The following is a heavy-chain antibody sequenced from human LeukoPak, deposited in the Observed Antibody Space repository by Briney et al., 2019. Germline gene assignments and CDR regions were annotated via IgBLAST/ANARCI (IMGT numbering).Heavy chain of an antibody. CDR2: IYYSGST. V-gene: IGHV4-59*01. J-gene: IGHJ4*02. CDR3: ARVLVHSNGYYYFDY. Sequence: SETLSLTCTVSGGSISSYYWSWIRQPPGKGLEWIGYIYYSGSTNYNPSLKSRVTISVDTSKNQFSLKLSSVTAADTAVYYCARVLVHSNGYYYFDYWGQGTLVTVSS. CDR1: GGSISSYY. D-gene: IGHD3-22*01.